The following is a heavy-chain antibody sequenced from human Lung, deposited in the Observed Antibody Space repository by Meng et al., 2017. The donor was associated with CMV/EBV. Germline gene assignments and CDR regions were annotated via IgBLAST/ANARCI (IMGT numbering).Heavy chain of an antibody. V-gene: IGHV3-15*01. J-gene: IGHJ4*02. Sequence: GESLKISCAASGFTFSNAWMSWVRQAPGKGLEWVGRIKNKFDGETTDYAAPVKGRFTISRDDSKNTLYLQMNSPKTEDTAVYYYIRTGSYGYWGQGTLVTVSS. D-gene: IGHD1-26*01. CDR2: IKNKFDGETT. CDR1: GFTFSNAW. CDR3: IRTGSYGY.